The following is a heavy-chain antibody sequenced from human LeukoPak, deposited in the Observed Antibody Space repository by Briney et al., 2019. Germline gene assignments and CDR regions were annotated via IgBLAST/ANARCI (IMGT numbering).Heavy chain of an antibody. CDR3: ARSEMGYDNYYMDV. J-gene: IGHJ6*03. CDR2: ISSSSSYI. V-gene: IGHV3-21*01. Sequence: GGSLRLSCAASAFTFSSYSMNWVRQAPGKGLEWVSFISSSSSYIYYADSVKGRFTISRDNARNSVYLQMNSLRAEDSAVYYCARSEMGYDNYYMDVWGKGTTVTISS. CDR1: AFTFSSYS. D-gene: IGHD5-24*01.